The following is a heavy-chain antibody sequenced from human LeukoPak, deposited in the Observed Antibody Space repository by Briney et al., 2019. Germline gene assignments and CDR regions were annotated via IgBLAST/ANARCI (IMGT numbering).Heavy chain of an antibody. CDR2: ISYDGSNK. CDR3: ARGQITGTMDPFFDY. D-gene: IGHD1-7*01. Sequence: GGSLRLSCVASGFSFTNYAMSWVRQAPGKGLEWVAVISYDGSNKYYADSVKGRFTISRDNSKNTLYLQMNSLRAEDTAVYYCARGQITGTMDPFFDYWGQGTLVTVSS. J-gene: IGHJ4*02. CDR1: GFSFTNYA. V-gene: IGHV3-30*06.